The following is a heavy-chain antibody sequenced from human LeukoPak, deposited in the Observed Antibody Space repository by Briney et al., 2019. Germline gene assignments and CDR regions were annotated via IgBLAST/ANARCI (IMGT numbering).Heavy chain of an antibody. CDR1: GGTFSSYA. V-gene: IGHV1-69*05. Sequence: SVKVSCKASGGTFSSYAISWVRQAPGQGLEWMGGIIPIFGTANYAQKFQGRVTITTDESTSTAYMGLSRLRSEDTGVYYCAREGRYYFDYWGQGTLVTVSS. J-gene: IGHJ4*02. CDR3: AREGRYYFDY. D-gene: IGHD2-15*01. CDR2: IIPIFGTA.